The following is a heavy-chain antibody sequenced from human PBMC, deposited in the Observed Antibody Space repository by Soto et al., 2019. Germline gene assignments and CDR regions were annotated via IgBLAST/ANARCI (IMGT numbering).Heavy chain of an antibody. CDR3: TRGPPRVQWFDP. Sequence: KTSETLSLTCTASGGAVSSGTYYWSWIRQPPGKGLEWIGHIYFTGSTNYNPSLKSRVTMSLDTSRNQFSLKLSSVTAADTAVYYCTRGPPRVQWFDPWGLGTLVTVS. CDR2: IYFTGST. CDR1: GGAVSSGTYY. J-gene: IGHJ5*02. V-gene: IGHV4-61*01.